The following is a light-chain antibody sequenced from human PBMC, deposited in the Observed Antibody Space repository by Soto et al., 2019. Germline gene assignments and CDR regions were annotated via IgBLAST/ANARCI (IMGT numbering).Light chain of an antibody. V-gene: IGLV2-8*01. Sequence: QAALTHPPSASGSPGHAVAISCTGTSSDVGAYNYVSWYQQHPGKAPKLMIYEVTKRPSGVPARFSGSKSGNTASLTVSGLQAEDEADYYCTSHAGLNDWYVFGTGTKVTAL. J-gene: IGLJ1*01. CDR2: EVT. CDR3: TSHAGLNDWYV. CDR1: SSDVGAYNY.